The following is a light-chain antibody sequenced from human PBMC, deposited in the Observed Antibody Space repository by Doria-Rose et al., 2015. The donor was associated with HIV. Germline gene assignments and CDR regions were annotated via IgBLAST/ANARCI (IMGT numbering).Light chain of an antibody. CDR1: QSFSSTY. CDR3: HQYGTSWT. V-gene: IGKV3-20*01. CDR2: DGS. Sequence: EIVLTQSPGTLSLSPGERATLSCRASQSFSSTYLAWYQQKPGQAPSLLIYDGSMRAIGIPDRFSASESGTDFTLTINRLEPEDFALYYCHQYGTSWTFGQGTKVEI. J-gene: IGKJ1*01.